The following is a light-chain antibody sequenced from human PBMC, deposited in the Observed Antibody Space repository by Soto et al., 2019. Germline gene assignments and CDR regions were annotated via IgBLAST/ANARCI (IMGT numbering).Light chain of an antibody. J-gene: IGKJ2*01. V-gene: IGKV1-5*01. Sequence: DIQMTQSPSTLAASVGDRVTITCRASQSISRWVAWYQQKPGKAPKLLIYDVSNLQTGVPSRFSGSGSGTEFTLTISSLQPDDFATYYCQQYNSYSGAFGQGNKLEIK. CDR3: QQYNSYSGA. CDR1: QSISRW. CDR2: DVS.